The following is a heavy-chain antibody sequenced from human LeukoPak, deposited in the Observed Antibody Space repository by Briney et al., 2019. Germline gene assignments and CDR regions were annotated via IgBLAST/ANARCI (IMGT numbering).Heavy chain of an antibody. J-gene: IGHJ4*02. Sequence: GGSLRLSCAASGFAFSTFAMSWVRQAPGKGLDWVSSISVSGGSTYYADSVKGRFTISRDSSKNTLYLQMNSLRAEDTAVYYCAKGVGTNKGGYYFDYWGQGTPVTVSS. CDR1: GFAFSTFA. CDR3: AKGVGTNKGGYYFDY. CDR2: ISVSGGST. D-gene: IGHD1-26*01. V-gene: IGHV3-23*01.